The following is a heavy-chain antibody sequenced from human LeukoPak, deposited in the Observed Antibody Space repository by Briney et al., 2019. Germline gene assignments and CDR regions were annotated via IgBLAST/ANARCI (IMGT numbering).Heavy chain of an antibody. V-gene: IGHV3-7*03. CDR1: GFPFSNYW. D-gene: IGHD6-6*01. Sequence: QPGGSLRLSCATSGFPFSNYWMTWVRQAPGKGLEWVANIKQDGSAKYYVDSVKGRFTISRDNSKNSVYLQMISLRAEDTAVYKCARIGYSSSSLDFWGRGTLVTVSS. CDR2: IKQDGSAK. CDR3: ARIGYSSSSLDF. J-gene: IGHJ4*02.